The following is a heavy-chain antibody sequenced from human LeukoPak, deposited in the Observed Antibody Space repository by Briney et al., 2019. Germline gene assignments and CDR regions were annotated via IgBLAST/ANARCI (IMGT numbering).Heavy chain of an antibody. CDR1: GFTFSSYA. J-gene: IGHJ4*02. V-gene: IGHV3-23*01. D-gene: IGHD3-22*01. CDR3: ARAHYYDSSAFDY. Sequence: GGSLRLSCAASGFTFSSYAMSWVRQAPGKGLEWVSAISGSGGSTYYADSVKGRFTISRDNAKNSLYLQMNSLRAEDTAVYYCARAHYYDSSAFDYWGQGTLVTVSS. CDR2: ISGSGGST.